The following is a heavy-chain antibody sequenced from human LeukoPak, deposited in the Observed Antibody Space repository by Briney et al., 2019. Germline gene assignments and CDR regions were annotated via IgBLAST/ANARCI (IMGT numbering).Heavy chain of an antibody. Sequence: GGSLRLSCAASGFTFSSYSMNWVRQAPGKGLEWVSSISSSSSYIYYADSVKGRFTISRDNAKNSLYLQMNSLRAEDTAVYYCARTSIAAWYYFDYWGQGTLVTVSS. J-gene: IGHJ4*02. CDR2: ISSSSSYI. CDR3: ARTSIAAWYYFDY. V-gene: IGHV3-21*01. CDR1: GFTFSSYS. D-gene: IGHD6-13*01.